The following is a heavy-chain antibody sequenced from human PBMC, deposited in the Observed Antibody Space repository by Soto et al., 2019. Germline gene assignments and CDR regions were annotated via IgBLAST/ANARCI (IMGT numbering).Heavy chain of an antibody. V-gene: IGHV1-69*13. CDR3: ARGRQWLVCWFYP. CDR1: GGPFSIYA. J-gene: IGHJ5*02. D-gene: IGHD6-19*01. Sequence: SVKVSCKAPGGPFSIYANSWVRQVPGQRLEWMGWIIPIFGTANYAQKFQGRVTITADDSTSTAYMELSSLRSEDTAVYYCARGRQWLVCWFYPWGQGTLVTVS. CDR2: IIPIFGTA.